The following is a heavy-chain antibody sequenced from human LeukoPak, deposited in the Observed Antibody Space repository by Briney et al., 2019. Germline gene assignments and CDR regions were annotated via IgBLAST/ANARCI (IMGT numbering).Heavy chain of an antibody. CDR1: GGTFSSYA. CDR2: IIPIFGTA. D-gene: IGHD3-10*01. V-gene: IGHV1-69*13. CDR3: ARASESGSYHAPFDY. Sequence: SVKVSCKASGGTFSSYAISWVRQAPGQGLEWMGGIIPIFGTANYAQKFQGRVTITADESTSTAYMELSSLRSEDTAVYYCARASESGSYHAPFDYWGQGTLVSVSS. J-gene: IGHJ4*02.